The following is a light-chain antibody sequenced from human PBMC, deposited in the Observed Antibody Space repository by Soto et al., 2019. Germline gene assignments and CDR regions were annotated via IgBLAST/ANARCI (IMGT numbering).Light chain of an antibody. CDR2: GAS. V-gene: IGKV3-15*01. CDR3: QQYGSSGT. CDR1: QNVYTN. Sequence: ETVMTQSPATLSVSPGETATLSCRASQNVYTNLAWYQQKPGQAPRLVLYGASTRATGVPARFSGSGSGTEFTLTISSLEPEDFAVYYCQQYGSSGTFGQGTKVDIK. J-gene: IGKJ1*01.